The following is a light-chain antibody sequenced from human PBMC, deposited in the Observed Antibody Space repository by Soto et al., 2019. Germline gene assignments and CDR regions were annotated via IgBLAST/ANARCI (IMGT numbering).Light chain of an antibody. Sequence: IQMTQSPSSVTASVGDRVNITCRASQTVSSYLNWYQQKPGTVPKLLIYATSNLQSGVPSRFSGRGFGTDFTLTISSLQPEDFATYYCQQSFTTPSFGQGTRLEI. V-gene: IGKV1-39*01. CDR1: QTVSSY. CDR3: QQSFTTPS. J-gene: IGKJ5*01. CDR2: ATS.